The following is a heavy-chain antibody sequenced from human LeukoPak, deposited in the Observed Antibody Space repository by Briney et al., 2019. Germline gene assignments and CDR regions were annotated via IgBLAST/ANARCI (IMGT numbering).Heavy chain of an antibody. D-gene: IGHD2-2*01. CDR2: IRYDGSNK. J-gene: IGHJ4*02. CDR1: GFTFSSYG. Sequence: GGSLRLSCAASGFTFSSYGMHWVHQAPGKGLEWVAFIRYDGSNKYYADSVKGRFTISRDNSKNTLYLQMNSLRAEDTAVYYCAKRGYCSSTSCAQPFDYWGQGTLVTVSS. CDR3: AKRGYCSSTSCAQPFDY. V-gene: IGHV3-30*02.